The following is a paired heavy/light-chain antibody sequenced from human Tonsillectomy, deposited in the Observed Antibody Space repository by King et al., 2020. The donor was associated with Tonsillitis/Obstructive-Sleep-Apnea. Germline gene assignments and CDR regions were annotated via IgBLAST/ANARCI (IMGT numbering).Heavy chain of an antibody. CDR1: GFTFDDYA. Sequence: EVQLVESGGGVVQPGGSLRLSCAASGFTFDDYAMHWVRQAPGKGLECVSLISGDGGSTYYADSVKGRFTISRDNSKNSLYLQMNSLRTEDTALYYCAKDGAWNDAHDFDYWGQGTLVTVSS. J-gene: IGHJ4*02. V-gene: IGHV3-43*02. CDR3: AKDGAWNDAHDFDY. CDR2: ISGDGGST. D-gene: IGHD1-1*01.
Light chain of an antibody. J-gene: IGLJ1*01. Sequence: QSVVTQPPSASGTPGQRVTISCSGSSSNIGSNTVNWYQQLPGTAPKLLIYSNNQRPSGVPDRFSGSKSGTSASLAISGLQSEDEADYYCAAWDDSLNGFYVFGTGTKVTVL. CDR1: SSNIGSNT. CDR3: AAWDDSLNGFYV. V-gene: IGLV1-44*01. CDR2: SNN.